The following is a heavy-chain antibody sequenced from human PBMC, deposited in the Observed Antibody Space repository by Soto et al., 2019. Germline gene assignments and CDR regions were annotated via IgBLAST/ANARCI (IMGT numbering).Heavy chain of an antibody. CDR3: ARDPWAADY. J-gene: IGHJ4*02. D-gene: IGHD3-16*01. CDR1: GFTVSTKY. CDR2: IYSGGST. V-gene: IGHV3-66*01. Sequence: PGGSLRLSCAVSGFTVSTKYMSWVRQAPGKGLEWVSVIYSGGSTFYADSVRGRSTISRDNSKNTVNLQMNSLRAEDTAVYYCARDPWAADYWGQGTLVTVSS.